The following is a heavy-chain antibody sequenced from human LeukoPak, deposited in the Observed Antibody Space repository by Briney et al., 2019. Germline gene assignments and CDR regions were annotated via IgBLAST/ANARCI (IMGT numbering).Heavy chain of an antibody. Sequence: SETLSLTWTVSGGSISTYYWTWIRQPPGKGLEWIGYIYSSGNTNYNPSLSSRVTISLDTSKNQFSLMLRSLTAADTAVYYCSRRYTASLGELFDYRGQGILVTVSS. D-gene: IGHD2-2*02. CDR3: SRRYTASLGELFDY. CDR1: GGSISTYY. J-gene: IGHJ4*02. V-gene: IGHV4-59*08. CDR2: IYSSGNT.